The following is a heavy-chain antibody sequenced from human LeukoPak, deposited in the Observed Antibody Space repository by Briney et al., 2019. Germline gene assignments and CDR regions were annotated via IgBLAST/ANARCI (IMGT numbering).Heavy chain of an antibody. CDR1: GGTFSSYA. CDR2: IIPIFGTA. CDR3: ARSYCSSTSCSRSPNWFDP. V-gene: IGHV1-69*13. Sequence: SVKVSCKASGGTFSSYAISWVRQAPGQGLEWMGGIIPIFGTANYAQKFQGRVTITADESTSTAYMELSSLRSVDTAVYYCARSYCSSTSCSRSPNWFDPWGQGTLVTLSS. J-gene: IGHJ5*02. D-gene: IGHD2-2*01.